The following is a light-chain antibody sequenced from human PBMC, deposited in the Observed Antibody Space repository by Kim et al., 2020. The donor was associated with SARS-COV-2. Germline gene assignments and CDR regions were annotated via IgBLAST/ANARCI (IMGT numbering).Light chain of an antibody. CDR2: YDT. V-gene: IGLV3-21*01. Sequence: SYELTQPPSVSVVPGKTASITCGENNLGSRSVHWYQQKPGQAPVLVIYYDTERPSGIPERFSGSNSGSTATLTISRVEAGDEADYYCLVWEATSAHSWLFGGGTQLTVL. CDR1: NLGSRS. J-gene: IGLJ3*02. CDR3: LVWEATSAHSWL.